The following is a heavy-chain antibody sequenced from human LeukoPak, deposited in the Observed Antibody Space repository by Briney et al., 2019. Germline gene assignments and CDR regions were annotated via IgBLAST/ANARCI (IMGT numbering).Heavy chain of an antibody. J-gene: IGHJ5*02. D-gene: IGHD2-2*01. CDR3: ARGWGSTSSNYFDP. CDR1: GGSITSGNFY. V-gene: IGHV4-61*02. Sequence: SQTLSLTCTVSGGSITSGNFYCSWIRQPAGKGLEWIGRIYGSGSTNYSPSLRSRVTISIDTSKNQFSLKLNSVTAADTAVYYCARGWGSTSSNYFDPWGQGTLVTVSS. CDR2: IYGSGST.